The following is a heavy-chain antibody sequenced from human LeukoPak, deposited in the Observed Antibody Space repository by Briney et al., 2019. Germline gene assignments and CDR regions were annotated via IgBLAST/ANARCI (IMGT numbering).Heavy chain of an antibody. CDR1: GGSISSSSYY. CDR2: ISYTVST. V-gene: IGHV4-39*01. J-gene: IGHJ4*02. Sequence: PPETLSLTCTVSGGSISSSSYYWGWVRQPPGKGLEWIGSISYTVSTYYKPSLKSRVTISVDTSKNQFSLTVSSVTAADTAVYYCARQGRRMGYDFWSGYRHFDYWGQGTLVSVSS. D-gene: IGHD3-3*01. CDR3: ARQGRRMGYDFWSGYRHFDY.